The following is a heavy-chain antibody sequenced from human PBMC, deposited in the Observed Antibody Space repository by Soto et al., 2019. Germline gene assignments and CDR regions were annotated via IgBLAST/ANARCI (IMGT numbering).Heavy chain of an antibody. J-gene: IGHJ4*02. Sequence: SETLSLTCAVYGGSFSGYFWTWIRQPPGKGLEWIGEIHHGGITNYNPSLKSRVTMSADTSKNHFSLQLRSVTAADTAVYYCARVGGDDFGDSGGFDYWGQGTLVTVSS. V-gene: IGHV4-34*10. D-gene: IGHD4-17*01. CDR1: GGSFSGYF. CDR2: IHHGGIT. CDR3: ARVGGDDFGDSGGFDY.